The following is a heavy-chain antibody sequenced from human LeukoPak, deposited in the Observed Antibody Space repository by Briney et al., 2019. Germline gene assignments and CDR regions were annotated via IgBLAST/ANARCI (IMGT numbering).Heavy chain of an antibody. D-gene: IGHD5-18*01. J-gene: IGHJ6*03. V-gene: IGHV3-23*01. CDR1: GFTFSTYA. CDR2: ISGSGDNT. CDR3: ARRRVTYHYYYMDV. Sequence: GGSLRLSCAASGFTFSTYAMSWVRQAPGKGLEWVSGISGSGDNTNYADSVKGRFTISRDNAKNLLSLQMDSLRVEDTGIYYCARRRVTYHYYYMDVWGKGTTVTVSS.